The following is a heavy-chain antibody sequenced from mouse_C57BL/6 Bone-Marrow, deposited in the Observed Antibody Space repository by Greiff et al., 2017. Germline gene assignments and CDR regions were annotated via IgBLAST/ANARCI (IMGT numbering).Heavy chain of an antibody. J-gene: IGHJ4*01. CDR1: GYTFTSYW. CDR3: ARAGARAMDY. CDR2: IDPSDSYT. V-gene: IGHV1-59*01. Sequence: VQLQQPGAELVRPGTSVKLSCKASGYTFTSYWMHWVKQRPGQGLEWIGVIDPSDSYTNYNQKFKGKATLTVDTSSSTAYMQLSSLTSEDSAVYYCARAGARAMDYWGQGTSGTVSS. D-gene: IGHD4-1*01.